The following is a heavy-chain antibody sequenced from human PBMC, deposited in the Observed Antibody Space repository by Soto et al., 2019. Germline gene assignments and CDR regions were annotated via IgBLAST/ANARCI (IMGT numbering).Heavy chain of an antibody. J-gene: IGHJ3*02. Sequence: GPTLVNPTQTLTLTCTFSGFSLSTIGVGLGWIRQPPGNALQGLGVIYWNDNKRYSPSLKNRLTITKDTSKNQGVLTLTNFDPVNTDTYYCAHSHHYYESERGGHFDIWGQGTTVTVSS. D-gene: IGHD3-16*01. CDR1: GFSLSTIGVG. CDR3: AHSHHYYESERGGHFDI. V-gene: IGHV2-5*01. CDR2: IYWNDNK.